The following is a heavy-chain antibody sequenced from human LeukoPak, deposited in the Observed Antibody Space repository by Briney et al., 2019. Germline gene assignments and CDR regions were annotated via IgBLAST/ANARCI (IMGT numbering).Heavy chain of an antibody. V-gene: IGHV1-69*13. J-gene: IGHJ4*02. Sequence: SVKVSCKVSGGTFSSYPISWVRQAPGQGLEWMGEITPIFGEAQNAEKFQGRVTITADGPTSTVYMELTSLRLDDTAMYYCARNSRVASTSGLNYWGQGTLVTVSS. CDR2: ITPIFGEA. CDR3: ARNSRVASTSGLNY. D-gene: IGHD5-12*01. CDR1: GGTFSSYP.